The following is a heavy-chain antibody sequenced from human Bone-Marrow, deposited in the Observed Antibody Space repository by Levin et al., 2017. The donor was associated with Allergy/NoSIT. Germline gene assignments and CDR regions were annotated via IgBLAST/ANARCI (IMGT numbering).Heavy chain of an antibody. D-gene: IGHD2-2*01. CDR1: GFTFSSYA. CDR3: ASQGHPYRVVVPAARGVAEYTGFDP. V-gene: IGHV3-23*01. CDR2: ISGSGGST. Sequence: GASVKVSCAASGFTFSSYAMSWVRQAPGKGLEWVSAISGSGGSTYYADSVKGRFTISRDNSKNTLYLQMNSLRAEDTAVYYCASQGHPYRVVVPAARGVAEYTGFDPWGQGTLVTVSS. J-gene: IGHJ5*02.